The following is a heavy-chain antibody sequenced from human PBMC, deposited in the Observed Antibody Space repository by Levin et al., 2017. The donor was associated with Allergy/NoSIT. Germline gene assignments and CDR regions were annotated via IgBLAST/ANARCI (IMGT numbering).Heavy chain of an antibody. V-gene: IGHV3-15*05. CDR3: VAAAGGY. CDR2: IKSITDGGTT. D-gene: IGHD6-13*01. Sequence: LSLTCAASGFTFSNVWMNWVRPAPGKGLEWVGRIKSITDGGTTDYAAPVKGRFIISRDDSKNTLYLHLNSLITADTAVYYCVAAAGGYWGQGTRVTVSS. J-gene: IGHJ4*02. CDR1: GFTFSNVW.